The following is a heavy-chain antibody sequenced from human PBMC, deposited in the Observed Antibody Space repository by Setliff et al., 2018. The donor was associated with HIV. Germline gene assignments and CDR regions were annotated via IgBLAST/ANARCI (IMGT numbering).Heavy chain of an antibody. CDR2: IYYSGST. CDR1: GGSISSSSYY. CDR3: ARLNYYGSGSYRKWGWVYFDY. Sequence: SETLSLTCTVSGGSISSSSYYWGWIRQPPGKGLEWIGSIYYSGSTYYNPSLKSRVTISVDTSKNQFSLRLSSVTAADTAVYYCARLNYYGSGSYRKWGWVYFDYWGQGTMVTVSS. J-gene: IGHJ4*03. V-gene: IGHV4-39*01. D-gene: IGHD3-10*01.